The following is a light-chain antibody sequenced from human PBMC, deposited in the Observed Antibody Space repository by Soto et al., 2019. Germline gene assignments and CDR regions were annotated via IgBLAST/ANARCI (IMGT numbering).Light chain of an antibody. V-gene: IGKV3-20*01. CDR1: QSVSSY. CDR2: GAS. J-gene: IGKJ2*01. CDR3: QQFDTSPYT. Sequence: EVVLTQSPGTLSLSPGERATLSCRACQSVSSYLVWYQQKPGQAPRLLIYGASSRASGIPDRFSGSGSGTDFTLTINRLGPEDSAVYYCQQFDTSPYTFGQGTKLEIK.